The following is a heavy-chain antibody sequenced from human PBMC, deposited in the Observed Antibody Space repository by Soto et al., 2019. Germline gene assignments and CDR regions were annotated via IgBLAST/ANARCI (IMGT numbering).Heavy chain of an antibody. J-gene: IGHJ4*02. CDR2: TYHTGST. CDR1: GGSISVGVYY. V-gene: IGHV4-31*03. CDR3: ARIRNPDASLYFDS. D-gene: IGHD2-2*01. Sequence: QVQLQESGPGLVKPSQTLSLTCTVSGGSISVGVYYWNWIRQLPGKGPEWIGYTYHTGSTYYNPSIERRVTISVDPSKNLFSLRMSSVTAADPAVYYCARIRNPDASLYFDSWGQGTLVTVSS.